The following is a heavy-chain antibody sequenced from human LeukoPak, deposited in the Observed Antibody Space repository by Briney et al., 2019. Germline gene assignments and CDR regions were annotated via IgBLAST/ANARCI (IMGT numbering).Heavy chain of an antibody. J-gene: IGHJ6*02. V-gene: IGHV3-30-3*01. Sequence: QPGGSLRLSCAASGFTFSSYAMHWVRQAPGKGLEWVAVISYDGSNKYYADSVKGRFTISRDNSKNTLYLQMNSLRAEDTAVYYCARVSPKWLGGVSYYYYGMDVWGQGTTVTVSS. CDR1: GFTFSSYA. CDR3: ARVSPKWLGGVSYYYYGMDV. CDR2: ISYDGSNK. D-gene: IGHD3-16*01.